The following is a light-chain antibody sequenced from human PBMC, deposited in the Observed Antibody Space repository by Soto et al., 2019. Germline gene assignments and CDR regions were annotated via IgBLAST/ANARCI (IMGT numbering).Light chain of an antibody. CDR1: SSDVGGYNY. CDR2: EVS. CDR3: RSYTSSSTYV. Sequence: QSALTQPASVSGSPGQSITISCTGTSSDVGGYNYVSWYQQHPGKAPKLMIYEVSNRPSGVSNRFSGSKSVNTASLTISGLQAEAEADYYCRSYTSSSTYVFGTGTKVTVL. J-gene: IGLJ1*01. V-gene: IGLV2-14*01.